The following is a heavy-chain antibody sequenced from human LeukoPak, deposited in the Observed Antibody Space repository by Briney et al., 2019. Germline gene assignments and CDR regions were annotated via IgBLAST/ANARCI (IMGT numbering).Heavy chain of an antibody. CDR3: ATKRWLREDFFDY. CDR2: ISDSGGST. Sequence: GGSPRLSCAASGFTFSSFAMYWARQAPGKGLEWVSCISDSGGSTYYADSVKGRFTISRDNSKNTLYLQLNSLRAEDTAVYFCATKRWLREDFFDYWGQGTLVTVSS. CDR1: GFTFSSFA. D-gene: IGHD5-12*01. J-gene: IGHJ4*02. V-gene: IGHV3-23*01.